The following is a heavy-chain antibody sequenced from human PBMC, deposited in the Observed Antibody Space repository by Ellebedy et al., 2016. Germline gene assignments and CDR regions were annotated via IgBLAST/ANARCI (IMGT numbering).Heavy chain of an antibody. CDR3: GRHQPSYGSGSYYTNYYGMDV. CDR2: IYFSGST. CDR1: GGSISRSTYY. Sequence: SETLSLTCTVSGGSISRSTYYWGWIRQPPGKGLEWIGSIYFSGSTYYNPSLKSRVTISVDTSKKQFSLRLSSVTAADTAVYYCGRHQPSYGSGSYYTNYYGMDVWGQGTTVTVSS. J-gene: IGHJ6*02. D-gene: IGHD3-10*01. V-gene: IGHV4-39*01.